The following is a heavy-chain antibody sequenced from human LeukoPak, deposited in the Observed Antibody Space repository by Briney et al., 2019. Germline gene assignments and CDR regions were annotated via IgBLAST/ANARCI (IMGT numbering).Heavy chain of an antibody. Sequence: GGSLRLSCAASGFAFTTYWMSWVRQAPGKGLEWVANIKQDGTEKYYVDSVKGRFTISRDNAKNSLNLQMNSLRVEDTAVYYCARVAKYYYGSETYYFFEHWGQGTPVTASS. CDR3: ARVAKYYYGSETYYFFEH. V-gene: IGHV3-7*01. CDR1: GFAFTTYW. J-gene: IGHJ4*02. D-gene: IGHD3-10*01. CDR2: IKQDGTEK.